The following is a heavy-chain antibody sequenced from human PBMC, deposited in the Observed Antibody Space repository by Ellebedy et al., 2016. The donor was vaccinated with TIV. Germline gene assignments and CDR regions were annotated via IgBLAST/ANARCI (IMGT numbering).Heavy chain of an antibody. J-gene: IGHJ4*02. Sequence: ETLSLTCTVSGGSFSGYYWSWVRQAPGKGLEWVANINQDGSQKYYVDSVRGRFTISRDNAKNSVYLQMSSLRAEDTAVYYCAREIGGSGAYWGQGTLVTVSS. D-gene: IGHD3-10*01. CDR1: GGSFSGYY. V-gene: IGHV3-7*04. CDR2: INQDGSQK. CDR3: AREIGGSGAY.